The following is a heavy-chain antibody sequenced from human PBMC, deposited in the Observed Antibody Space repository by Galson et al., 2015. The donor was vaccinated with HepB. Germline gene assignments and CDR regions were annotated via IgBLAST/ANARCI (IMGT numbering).Heavy chain of an antibody. CDR3: AREFEDIVVVPAARDRATFDY. V-gene: IGHV4-34*01. J-gene: IGHJ4*02. D-gene: IGHD2-2*01. Sequence: SETLSLTCAVYGGSFSGYYWSWIRQPPGKGLEWIGEINHSGSTNYNPSLKSRVTISVDTSKNQFSLKLSSVTAADTAVYYCAREFEDIVVVPAARDRATFDYWGQGTLVTVSS. CDR1: GGSFSGYY. CDR2: INHSGST.